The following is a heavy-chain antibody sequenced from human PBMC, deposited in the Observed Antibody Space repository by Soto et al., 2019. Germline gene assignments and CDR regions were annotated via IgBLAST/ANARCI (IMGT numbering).Heavy chain of an antibody. Sequence: EVQLVQSGAEVKKPGATVKISCKVSGYTFTDYSIYWVQQAPGKGLAWMGLVDPEDGETIYAEKFQGRVSITADTSTDTTYMELSSLRSEDTAVYYCATASHIAARLGYFDLWGRGTQVTVSS. CDR2: VDPEDGET. CDR1: GYTFTDYS. CDR3: ATASHIAARLGYFDL. V-gene: IGHV1-69-2*01. J-gene: IGHJ2*01. D-gene: IGHD6-6*01.